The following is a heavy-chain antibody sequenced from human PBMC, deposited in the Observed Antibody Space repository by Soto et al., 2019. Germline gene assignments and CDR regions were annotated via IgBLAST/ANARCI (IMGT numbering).Heavy chain of an antibody. CDR3: ARDRDYYDSSGYQPDY. CDR1: GFTVSSNY. Sequence: PGGSLRLSCAASGFTVSSNYMSWVRQAPGKGLEWVSVIYSGGSTYYADSVKGRFTISRDNSKNTLYLQMNSLRAEDTAVYYCARDRDYYDSSGYQPDYWGQGTLVTVSS. CDR2: IYSGGST. D-gene: IGHD3-22*01. V-gene: IGHV3-66*01. J-gene: IGHJ4*02.